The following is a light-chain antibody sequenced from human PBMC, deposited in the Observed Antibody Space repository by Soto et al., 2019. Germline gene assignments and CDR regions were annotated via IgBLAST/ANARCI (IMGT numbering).Light chain of an antibody. J-gene: IGLJ1*01. CDR1: SSNIGGDS. Sequence: QSFLTQPPSVSAAPVQKVTISCSGSSSNIGGDSVSWYQQLPVTAPKLLIYYDDKRPSGIPDRFSGSKSGTSATLGITGFQTGDEADYYCGSWDSRLXAYVLATGTKVXV. CDR2: YDD. V-gene: IGLV1-51*01. CDR3: GSWDSRLXAYV.